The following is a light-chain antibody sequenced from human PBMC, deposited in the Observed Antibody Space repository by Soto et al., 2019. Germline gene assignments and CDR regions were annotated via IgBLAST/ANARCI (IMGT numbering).Light chain of an antibody. J-gene: IGKJ2*01. CDR1: ESISPW. CDR3: QQYKTYSRT. CDR2: KAS. Sequence: DIQMTQSPSTLSASVGDRVTITCRASESISPWLAWYQQKPGKAPKILIYKASSLEGGVPSRFSGRESGTEFTLTISSLQPDDFATYYCQQYKTYSRTFGQGTKLEIK. V-gene: IGKV1-5*03.